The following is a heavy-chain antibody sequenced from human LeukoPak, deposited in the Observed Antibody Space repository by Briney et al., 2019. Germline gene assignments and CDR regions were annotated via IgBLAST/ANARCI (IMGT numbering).Heavy chain of an antibody. CDR1: GFTFSDYY. Sequence: GGTLRLSCAASGFTFSDYYMTWIRQAPGKGLEWVSYISNSGSTIYYADSVKGRFTISRDNGKNSLYLQMNSLRAEDTAVYYCAREHTSGTYYIDYWGQGTLVTVSS. CDR2: ISNSGSTI. CDR3: AREHTSGTYYIDY. V-gene: IGHV3-11*01. J-gene: IGHJ4*02. D-gene: IGHD1-26*01.